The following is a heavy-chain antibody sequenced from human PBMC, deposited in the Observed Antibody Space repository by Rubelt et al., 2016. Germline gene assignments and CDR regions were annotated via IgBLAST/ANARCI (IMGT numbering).Heavy chain of an antibody. D-gene: IGHD4/OR15-4a*01. CDR1: GFTFSSYG. J-gene: IGHJ4*02. Sequence: GGCLRLSCAASGFTFSSYGMNWVRQAPGKGLEWVSGISGSGDTTYYTDSVKGRFTISRDNSQNTLSLQMNNLRAEDTAVYYCARENYGGNYPFDFWGQGTLVTVSS. CDR3: ARENYGGNYPFDF. CDR2: ISGSGDTT. V-gene: IGHV3-23*01.